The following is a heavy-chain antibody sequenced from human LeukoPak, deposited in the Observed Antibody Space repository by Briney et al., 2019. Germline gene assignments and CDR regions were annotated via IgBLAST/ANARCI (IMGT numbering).Heavy chain of an antibody. CDR2: IYYSGST. CDR1: GGSISSYY. Sequence: PSEPLSLTCTVSGGSISSYYWSWIRQSPGKGLEWIGYIYYSGSTNYNLSLKSRVTISVDTSRNQFSLKLSSVTAADTAVYYCARVRDCSSTSCYRRGFWFDPWGQGTLVTVSS. J-gene: IGHJ5*02. V-gene: IGHV4-59*01. D-gene: IGHD2-2*02. CDR3: ARVRDCSSTSCYRRGFWFDP.